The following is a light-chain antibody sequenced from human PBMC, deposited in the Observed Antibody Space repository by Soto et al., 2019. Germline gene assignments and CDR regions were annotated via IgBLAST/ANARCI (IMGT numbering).Light chain of an antibody. CDR3: QQYNNWPGT. V-gene: IGKV3-15*01. Sequence: EIVMTQSPATLSVSPGERATLSCRASQSVSSNLAWYQQKPGQAPRLLIYGASTRATGIPARFSGSGSGTGLTLTISSLQSEDFAVYYCQQYNNWPGTFGPGTKVDIK. CDR2: GAS. CDR1: QSVSSN. J-gene: IGKJ3*01.